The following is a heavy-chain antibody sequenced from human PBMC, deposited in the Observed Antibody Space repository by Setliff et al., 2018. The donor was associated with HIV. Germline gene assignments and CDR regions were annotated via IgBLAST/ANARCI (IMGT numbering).Heavy chain of an antibody. D-gene: IGHD6-6*01. CDR2: IYYSGST. V-gene: IGHV4-39*07. J-gene: IGHJ4*02. CDR1: GGSISSSSYY. Sequence: SETLSLTCTVSGGSISSSSYYWGWIRQPPGKGLEWIGSIYYSGSTYYNPSLKSRVTISVDTSKNQFSLKLSSVTAADTAVYYCTRAVQLGYFDYWGQGTLVTVSS. CDR3: TRAVQLGYFDY.